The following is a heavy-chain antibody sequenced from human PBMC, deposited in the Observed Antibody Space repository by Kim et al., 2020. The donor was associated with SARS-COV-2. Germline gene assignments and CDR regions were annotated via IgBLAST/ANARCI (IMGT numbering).Heavy chain of an antibody. CDR2: IYYSGST. V-gene: IGHV4-59*01. CDR1: GGSISSYY. J-gene: IGHJ5*02. CDR3: ARVLGSSSSEWFDP. D-gene: IGHD6-6*01. Sequence: SETLSLTCTVSGGSISSYYWSWIRQPPGKGLEWIGYIYYSGSTNYNPSLKSRVTISVDTSKNQFSLKLSSVTAADTAVYYCARVLGSSSSEWFDPWGQGTLVTVSS.